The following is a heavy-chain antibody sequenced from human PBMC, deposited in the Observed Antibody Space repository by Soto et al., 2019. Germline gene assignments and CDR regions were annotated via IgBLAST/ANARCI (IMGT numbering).Heavy chain of an antibody. CDR3: AREVGAPSGWLDP. CDR2: ISASGGLK. V-gene: IGHV3-23*01. J-gene: IGHJ5*02. D-gene: IGHD1-26*01. CDR1: GFTFSNYA. Sequence: EVQLSESGGDLRQPGGSLRLSCAASGFTFSNYAMTWVRQTPGKRLEWVSGISASGGLKYYADSVQGRFTVSRDNSKNILYLQMDDLRDGDTALYYCAREVGAPSGWLDPWGQGTQVTVSS.